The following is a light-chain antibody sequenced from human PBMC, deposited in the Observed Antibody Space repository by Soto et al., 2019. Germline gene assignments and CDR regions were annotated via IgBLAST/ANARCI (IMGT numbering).Light chain of an antibody. CDR1: QGISSW. V-gene: IGKV1D-12*01. Sequence: DIQMTQSPSSLSASVGGTVPITCRASQGISSWLAWFQQKPGKAPKFIISAASHLQSGVPSRFSGSGSGTDFTLTISSLQPEDVATYYCQQTNSFPLTLGGGTKVDIK. CDR2: AAS. CDR3: QQTNSFPLT. J-gene: IGKJ4*01.